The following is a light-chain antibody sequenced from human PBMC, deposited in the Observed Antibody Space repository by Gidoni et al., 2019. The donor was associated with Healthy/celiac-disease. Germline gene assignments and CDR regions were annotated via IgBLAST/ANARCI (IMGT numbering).Light chain of an antibody. Sequence: DIQMTQSPSSLSASVGDRVTITCRASQSISSYLNWYQQKPGKAPKLLIYAASSLQSGVPSRFSGSGSGTDLNLTISSLQPEDFATYYCQQSYSTPVYTFGQGTKLEIK. J-gene: IGKJ2*01. CDR1: QSISSY. CDR2: AAS. CDR3: QQSYSTPVYT. V-gene: IGKV1-39*01.